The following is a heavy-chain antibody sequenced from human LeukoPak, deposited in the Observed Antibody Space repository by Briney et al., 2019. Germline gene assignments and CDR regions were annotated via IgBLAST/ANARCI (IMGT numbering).Heavy chain of an antibody. D-gene: IGHD3-9*01. V-gene: IGHV3-20*04. CDR2: INWNGGST. J-gene: IGHJ4*02. Sequence: GGSLRLSCAASGFTFDDYGMSWVRQAPGKGLEWVSGINWNGGSTGYADSGKGRFTISRDNAKNSLYLQINSLRAEDTALYYCAKGGRAFDWLLDYWGQGTLVTVSS. CDR1: GFTFDDYG. CDR3: AKGGRAFDWLLDY.